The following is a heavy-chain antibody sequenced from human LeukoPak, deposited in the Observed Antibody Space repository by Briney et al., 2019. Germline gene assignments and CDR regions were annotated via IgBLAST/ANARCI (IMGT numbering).Heavy chain of an antibody. D-gene: IGHD3-22*01. CDR3: ARIVVGNDAFDI. Sequence: GASLKISCKGSGYSFTSYWISWVRQMPGKGLEWMGRIDPSDSYTNYSPSFQGHVTISADKSISTAYLQWSSLKASDTAMYYCARIVVGNDAFDIWGQGTMVTVSS. CDR1: GYSFTSYW. V-gene: IGHV5-10-1*01. J-gene: IGHJ3*02. CDR2: IDPSDSYT.